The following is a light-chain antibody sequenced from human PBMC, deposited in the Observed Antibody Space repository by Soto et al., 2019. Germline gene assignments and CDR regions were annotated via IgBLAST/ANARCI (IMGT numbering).Light chain of an antibody. J-gene: IGLJ2*01. CDR2: DVS. V-gene: IGLV2-14*01. CDR1: SSDVGGYNY. Sequence: QYALTQPASVSGSPGQSITISCTGTSSDVGGYNYVSWYQQHPGKAPKLMIYDVSNRPSGVSNRFSGSKSGNTASLTISGLQAEDEADYYCSSYTSSSTSPFVVLGGGTKLTVL. CDR3: SSYTSSSTSPFVV.